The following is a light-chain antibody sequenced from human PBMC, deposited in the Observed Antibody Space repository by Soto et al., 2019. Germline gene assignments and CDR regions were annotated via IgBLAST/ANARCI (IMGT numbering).Light chain of an antibody. CDR3: QHYVSPPIT. V-gene: IGKV3-20*01. Sequence: EIVMTQSPATLSVSPGEGVTLSCRASQSMTTKLAWYQQKPGQAPRLLVYGASSRATGISDRFSGSGSGTDFTLTISRLEPEDFAVYYCQHYVSPPITFGQGTRLENK. CDR2: GAS. CDR1: QSMTTK. J-gene: IGKJ5*01.